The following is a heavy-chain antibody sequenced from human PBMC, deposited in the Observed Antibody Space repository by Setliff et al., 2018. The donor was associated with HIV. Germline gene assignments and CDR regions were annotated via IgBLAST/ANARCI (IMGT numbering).Heavy chain of an antibody. CDR3: ARGVRDNSGWSSYYFDY. J-gene: IGHJ4*02. V-gene: IGHV4-34*01. CDR1: GGSFSGYY. CDR2: VTHSGRT. Sequence: SETLSLTCAVYGGSFSGYYWSWIRQPPGKGLEWIGEVTHSGRTNYNPSLESRVTTSVDTSKKQFSLRLTSVTAADTAVYYCARGVRDNSGWSSYYFDYWGQGTLVT. D-gene: IGHD6-19*01.